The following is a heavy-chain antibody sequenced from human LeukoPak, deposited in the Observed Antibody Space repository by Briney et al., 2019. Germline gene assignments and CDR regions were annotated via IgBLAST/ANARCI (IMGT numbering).Heavy chain of an antibody. V-gene: IGHV3-74*01. D-gene: IGHD2-15*01. CDR3: ASSCSGGSCYFD. Sequence: GGSLRLSCAASGFTFSSYWMHWVRQAPGKGLVWVSRINSDGSSTSYADSVKGRFTISRDNAKNTLYLQMNSLRAEDTAVYYCASSCSGGSCYFDWGQGTLVTVSS. CDR1: GFTFSSYW. CDR2: INSDGSST. J-gene: IGHJ4*02.